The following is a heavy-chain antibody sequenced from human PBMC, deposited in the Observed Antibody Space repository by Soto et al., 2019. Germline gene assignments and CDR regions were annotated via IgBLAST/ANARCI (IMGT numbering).Heavy chain of an antibody. CDR2: INHSGST. CDR1: GGSFSGYY. V-gene: IGHV4-34*01. D-gene: IGHD3-3*01. CDR3: ARSGGDFWSGYYIGYYYYMDV. Sequence: SETLSLTCAVYGGSFSGYYWSWIRQPPGKGLEWIGEINHSGSTNYNPSLKSRVTISVDTSKNQFSLKLSSVTAAYTAVYYCARSGGDFWSGYYIGYYYYMDVWGKGTTVTVSS. J-gene: IGHJ6*03.